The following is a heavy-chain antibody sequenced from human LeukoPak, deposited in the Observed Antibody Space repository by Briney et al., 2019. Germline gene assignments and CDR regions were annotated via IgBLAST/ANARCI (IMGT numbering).Heavy chain of an antibody. CDR2: ITGSGGGT. CDR3: AKVHTVTSANSFDP. V-gene: IGHV3-23*01. D-gene: IGHD4-17*01. CDR1: GFTFSSYA. Sequence: PGGSLRLSCAVSGFTFSSYAMNWVRQAPGKGLEWVSTITGSGGGTYFADSVKGRFTISRDNSKNTLYLQMNSLRAEDTAVYYCAKVHTVTSANSFDPWGQGTLVTVSS. J-gene: IGHJ5*02.